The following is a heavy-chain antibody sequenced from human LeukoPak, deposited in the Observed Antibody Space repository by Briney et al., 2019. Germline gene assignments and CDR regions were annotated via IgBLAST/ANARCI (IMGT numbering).Heavy chain of an antibody. CDR3: ARVIQFSYYMDV. J-gene: IGHJ6*03. V-gene: IGHV4-38-2*02. CDR2: MFQTRNI. Sequence: SETLVLTCTVSGYSISRGYYRAFMRQPPGKGLEWIVTMFQTRNIYYNSSLKSRVTISLDTSKNQYSLQLTSVTAADTAVYYCARVIQFSYYMDVWGKGTTVTVSS. CDR1: GYSISRGYY.